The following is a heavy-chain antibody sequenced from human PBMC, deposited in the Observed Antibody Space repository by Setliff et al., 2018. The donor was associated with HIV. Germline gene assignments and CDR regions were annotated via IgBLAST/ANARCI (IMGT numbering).Heavy chain of an antibody. D-gene: IGHD2-15*01. Sequence: PGGSLRLSCAASGFTFSSYGMHWVRQAPGKGLEWVAFIRYDGSNTYYADSVKGRFTISRDNSNNMLFLQMNSLRTEDTAVYYCARSGGDCSGISCYSLWFDPWGHGTLVTVSS. V-gene: IGHV3-30*02. CDR3: ARSGGDCSGISCYSLWFDP. CDR2: IRYDGSNT. J-gene: IGHJ5*02. CDR1: GFTFSSYG.